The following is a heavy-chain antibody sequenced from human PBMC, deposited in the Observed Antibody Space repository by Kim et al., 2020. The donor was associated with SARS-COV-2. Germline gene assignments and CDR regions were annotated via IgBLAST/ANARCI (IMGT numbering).Heavy chain of an antibody. J-gene: IGHJ5*02. V-gene: IGHV1-18*01. Sequence: ASVKVSCKASGYTFTSYGISWVRQAPGQGLEWMGWISAYNGNTNYAQKLQGRVTMTTDTSTSTAYMELRSLRSDDTAVYYCARSMAEESFGGVSFDPWGQGTLVTVSS. CDR3: ARSMAEESFGGVSFDP. D-gene: IGHD3-16*01. CDR1: GYTFTSYG. CDR2: ISAYNGNT.